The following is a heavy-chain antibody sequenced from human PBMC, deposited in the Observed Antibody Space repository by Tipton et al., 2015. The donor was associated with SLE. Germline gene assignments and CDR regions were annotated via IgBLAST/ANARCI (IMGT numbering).Heavy chain of an antibody. CDR2: VYSGGTT. V-gene: IGHV4-31*03. J-gene: IGHJ4*02. CDR3: ARYYYDSTGDCLFDS. CDR1: SGSISSAGYY. D-gene: IGHD3-22*01. Sequence: GLVKPSETLSLTCTVSSGSISSAGYYWSWIRQHPGKGPEWIGYVYSGGTTYYNPSLKGRLTISLDTPEKQFSLKLSSVTSADTAVYYCARYYYDSTGDCLFDSWGQGTLVTVSS.